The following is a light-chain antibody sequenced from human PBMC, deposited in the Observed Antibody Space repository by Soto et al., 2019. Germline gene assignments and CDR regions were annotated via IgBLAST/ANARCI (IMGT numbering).Light chain of an antibody. CDR3: QQYGSSPFT. CDR2: GAS. J-gene: IGKJ3*01. V-gene: IGKV3-20*01. Sequence: EIVLTQSPGTLSLSPGERATLSCRASQSVSSINLAWYQQKPGQAPRLLIYGASSRDTGIPDRFSGSGSGTDFTLTISRLEPEDFAVYYCQQYGSSPFTFGPGTKVDIK. CDR1: QSVSSIN.